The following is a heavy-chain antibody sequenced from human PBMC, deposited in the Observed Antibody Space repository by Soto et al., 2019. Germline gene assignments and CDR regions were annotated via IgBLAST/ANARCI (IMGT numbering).Heavy chain of an antibody. V-gene: IGHV4-61*01. CDR3: ARDRSVRGVAGTGYYFDY. Sequence: SETLSLTWTVSGGSVSSGSYYWSWIRQPPGKGLEWIGYIYYSGSTNYNPSLKSRVTISVDTSKNQFSLKLSSVTAADTAVYYCARDRSVRGVAGTGYYFDYWGQGTLVTVSS. CDR2: IYYSGST. D-gene: IGHD6-19*01. J-gene: IGHJ4*02. CDR1: GGSVSSGSYY.